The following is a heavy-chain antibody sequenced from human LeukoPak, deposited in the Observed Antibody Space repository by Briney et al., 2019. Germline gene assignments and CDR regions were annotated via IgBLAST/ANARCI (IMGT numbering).Heavy chain of an antibody. J-gene: IGHJ4*02. Sequence: GGSLRLSCAASGFTVSSNYMSWVRQAPGKGLEWVSVICSGGSTYYADSVKGRFTISGDNSKNTLYPQMNSLRAEDTAVYYCASSLGVVGSFDYWGQGTLVTVSS. D-gene: IGHD2-2*01. V-gene: IGHV3-53*01. CDR3: ASSLGVVGSFDY. CDR1: GFTVSSNY. CDR2: ICSGGST.